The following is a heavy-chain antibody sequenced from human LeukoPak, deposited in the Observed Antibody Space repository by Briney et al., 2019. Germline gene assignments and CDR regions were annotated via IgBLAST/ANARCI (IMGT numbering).Heavy chain of an antibody. CDR3: AKGLIFYDRSFDY. CDR1: GFTFDDYA. V-gene: IGHV3-9*01. Sequence: PGRSLRLSCAASGFTFDDYAMHWVRQAPGKGLEWVSGISWNSGSIGYADSVKGRFTISRDNAKNSLYLQMNSLRAEDTAVYYCAKGLIFYDRSFDYWGQGTLVTVSS. CDR2: ISWNSGSI. J-gene: IGHJ4*02. D-gene: IGHD3-22*01.